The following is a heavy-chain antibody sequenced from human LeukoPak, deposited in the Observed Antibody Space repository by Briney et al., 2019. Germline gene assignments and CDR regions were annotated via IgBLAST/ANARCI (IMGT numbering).Heavy chain of an antibody. V-gene: IGHV1-2*02. D-gene: IGHD3-16*01. CDR3: TTTISLALPPPSQEFGVASVAEYFQH. Sequence: ASVKVSCKASGYTFIAYFIQWVRQAPGQGLEWMGWINPNSGVTTYGQKFQGRVTLTRDTSINTAFMELRSLTSDDTAIYFCTTTISLALPPPSQEFGVASVAEYFQHWGQGSLVTVSS. J-gene: IGHJ1*01. CDR2: INPNSGVT. CDR1: GYTFIAYF.